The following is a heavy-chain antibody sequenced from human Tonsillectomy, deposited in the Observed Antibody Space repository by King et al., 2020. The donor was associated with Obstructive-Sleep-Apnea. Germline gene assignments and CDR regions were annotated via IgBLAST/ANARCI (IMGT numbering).Heavy chain of an antibody. V-gene: IGHV4-31*03. J-gene: IGHJ4*02. CDR2: INYSGST. CDR1: GGSISSGGNY. CDR3: ASAPAYGFWSGFYQYYFDS. D-gene: IGHD3-3*01. Sequence: LPLQESGPGLVKPSQTLSLTCSVSGGSISSGGNYWTWIRQHPGKGLEWIGYINYSGSTYYNPSLKSRVTISIDTSENQFSLKLSSVTVADTAEYYCASAPAYGFWSGFYQYYFDSWGQGTLVTVSS.